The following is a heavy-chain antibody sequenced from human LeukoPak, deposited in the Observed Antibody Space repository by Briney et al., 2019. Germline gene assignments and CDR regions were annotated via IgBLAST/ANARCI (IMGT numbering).Heavy chain of an antibody. CDR2: IWYDGSNK. J-gene: IGHJ4*02. CDR1: GFTFSSYG. Sequence: GGSLRLSCAASGFTFSSYGMHWVRQAPGKGLEWVAVIWYDGSNKYYADSVKGRFTISRDNPKNTLYLQMNSLRAEDTAVYYCAKAFIAAAGLFDYWGQGTLVTVSS. V-gene: IGHV3-33*06. CDR3: AKAFIAAAGLFDY. D-gene: IGHD6-13*01.